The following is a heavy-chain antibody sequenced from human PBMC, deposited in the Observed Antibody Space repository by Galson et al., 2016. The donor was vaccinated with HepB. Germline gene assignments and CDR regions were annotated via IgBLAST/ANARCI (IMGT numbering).Heavy chain of an antibody. CDR1: GGTFSTFNSYA. CDR2: IVPAFGTT. V-gene: IGHV1-69*13. Sequence: SVKVSCKASGGTFSTFNSYAISWVRLAPGQGLEWMGGIVPAFGTTNYAQKFQGRVTFTADGSTSTVYMELSSLRSEDTAVYYCARDNEFGFGESDYYYYGMDVWGQGTTVTVS. D-gene: IGHD3-10*01. J-gene: IGHJ6*02. CDR3: ARDNEFGFGESDYYYYGMDV.